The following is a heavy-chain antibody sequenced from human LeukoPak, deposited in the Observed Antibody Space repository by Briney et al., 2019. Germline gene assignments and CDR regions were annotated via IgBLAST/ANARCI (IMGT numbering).Heavy chain of an antibody. CDR2: IYHSGST. CDR1: GGSISSSNW. J-gene: IGHJ5*02. V-gene: IGHV4-4*02. Sequence: PSGTLSLTCAVSGGSISSSNWWSWVRQPPGKGLEWIGEIYHSGSTNYNPSLKSRVTISVDKSKNQFSLKLSSVTAADTAVYYCARGLVVVPAAVRGVWFDPWGQGTLVTVSS. CDR3: ARGLVVVPAAVRGVWFDP. D-gene: IGHD2-2*01.